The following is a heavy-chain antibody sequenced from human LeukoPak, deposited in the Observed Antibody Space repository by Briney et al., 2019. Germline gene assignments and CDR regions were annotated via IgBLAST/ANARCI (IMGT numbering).Heavy chain of an antibody. D-gene: IGHD6-19*01. CDR2: ISSSSSTI. Sequence: PGGSLRLSCAASGFTFSSYSMNWVRQAPGKGLEWVSYISSSSSTIYYADSVKGRFTISRDNAKNSLYLQMNSLRDEDTAVYYCARDKTEQWLVLEAFDIWGQGTVVTVSS. J-gene: IGHJ3*02. CDR1: GFTFSSYS. CDR3: ARDKTEQWLVLEAFDI. V-gene: IGHV3-48*02.